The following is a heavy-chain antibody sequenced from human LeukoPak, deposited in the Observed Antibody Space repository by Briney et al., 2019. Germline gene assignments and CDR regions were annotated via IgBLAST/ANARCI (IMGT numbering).Heavy chain of an antibody. CDR1: GGSISRYY. Sequence: SETLSLTCTVSGGSISRYYWSWIRQPPGKGLEWMGYIYYSGSTNYNPSLKSGVTIPVDTSKNQFSLKLTSVTAADTAVYYCARGLMVRGVLAYFDYWGQGTLVTVSS. V-gene: IGHV4-59*01. CDR3: ARGLMVRGVLAYFDY. D-gene: IGHD3-10*01. J-gene: IGHJ4*02. CDR2: IYYSGST.